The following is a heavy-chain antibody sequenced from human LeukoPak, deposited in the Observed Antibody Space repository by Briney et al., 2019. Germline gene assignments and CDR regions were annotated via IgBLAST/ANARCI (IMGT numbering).Heavy chain of an antibody. Sequence: PSETLSLTCTVPGVSISSYYWSWIRQPPGKGLEWIGYIYYSENTNYNSSLKSRVPISEDTSKDQFSLKLTSVTAADTAVYYCAGGNFYDSRGHPYHFHFWGQGTLVSVSS. J-gene: IGHJ4*02. V-gene: IGHV4-59*01. CDR3: AGGNFYDSRGHPYHFHF. CDR1: GVSISSYY. CDR2: IYYSENT. D-gene: IGHD3-22*01.